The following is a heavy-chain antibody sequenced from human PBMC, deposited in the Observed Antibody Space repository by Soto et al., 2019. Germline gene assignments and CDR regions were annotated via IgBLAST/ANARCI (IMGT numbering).Heavy chain of an antibody. CDR3: ARCSLVVVPAPGFDP. Sequence: SETLSLTCTVSGGSISSGGYYWSWIRQHPGRGLEWIGYIYYTGSAYYNPSLESRVTISVDTSKNQFSLKLSSVTAADTAVYYCARCSLVVVPAPGFDPWGRGTLVTVSS. J-gene: IGHJ5*02. CDR1: GGSISSGGYY. V-gene: IGHV4-31*03. CDR2: IYYTGSA. D-gene: IGHD2-2*01.